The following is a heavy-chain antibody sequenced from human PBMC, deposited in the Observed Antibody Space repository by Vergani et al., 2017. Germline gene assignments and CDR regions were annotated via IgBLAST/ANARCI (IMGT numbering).Heavy chain of an antibody. J-gene: IGHJ4*02. D-gene: IGHD2-2*02. V-gene: IGHV4-4*07. CDR1: GGSISSYY. Sequence: QVQLQESGPGLVKPSETLPLTCTVSGGSISSYYWSWIRQPAGKGLEWIGRIYTSGSTNYNPSLKSRVTMSVDTSKNQFSLKLSSVTAADTAVYYCAREGSYCSSTSCYTTPFDYWGQGTLVTVSS. CDR3: AREGSYCSSTSCYTTPFDY. CDR2: IYTSGST.